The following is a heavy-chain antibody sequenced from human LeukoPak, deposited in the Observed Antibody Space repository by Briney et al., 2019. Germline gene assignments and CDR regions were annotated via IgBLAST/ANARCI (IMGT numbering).Heavy chain of an antibody. V-gene: IGHV3-30-3*01. CDR1: GFTFSSYA. CDR3: AKDVEETIVVEPVPDAFDI. CDR2: ISYDGNNI. J-gene: IGHJ3*02. D-gene: IGHD2-2*01. Sequence: PGGSLRLSCAASGFTFSSYAMHWVRQAPGKGLEGVAIISYDGNNIYYADSVKGRFTISRDNSKNTLYLQMNRLRAEDTAVYYCAKDVEETIVVEPVPDAFDIWGQGTKVTVSS.